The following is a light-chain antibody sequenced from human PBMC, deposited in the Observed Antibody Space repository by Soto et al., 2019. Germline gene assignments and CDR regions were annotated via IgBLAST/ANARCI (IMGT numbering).Light chain of an antibody. V-gene: IGKV3-11*01. CDR2: DAS. J-gene: IGKJ3*01. CDR3: QHRHN. CDR1: QSVSSF. Sequence: EIVLTQSPATLSLSPGERATLSCRASQSVSSFLTWYQQKPGQPPRLLIYDASTRAAGIPARFSGSASGTDFTLTICGLEPGDDAVYYCQHRHNFGPGTKVDLK.